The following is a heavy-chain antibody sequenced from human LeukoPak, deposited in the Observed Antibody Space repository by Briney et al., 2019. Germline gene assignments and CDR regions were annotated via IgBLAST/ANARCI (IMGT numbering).Heavy chain of an antibody. J-gene: IGHJ4*02. D-gene: IGHD3-22*01. Sequence: ASVRVSCKASGYTFTNYHIAWVRQAPGQGLEWMGWVSTNDGNTVYAQRLQGRVTMTTDTSTSVAYMELRSLTSDDTSVYYCTRAPPGMTMMTDYWGQGTLVTVSS. CDR1: GYTFTNYH. CDR3: TRAPPGMTMMTDY. V-gene: IGHV1-18*01. CDR2: VSTNDGNT.